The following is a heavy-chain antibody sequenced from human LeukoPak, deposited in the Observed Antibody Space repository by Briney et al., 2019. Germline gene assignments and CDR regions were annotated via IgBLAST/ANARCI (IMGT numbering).Heavy chain of an antibody. Sequence: GRSLRLSCAASGFTFDDYAMHWVRQAPGKGLEWVSGISWNSGSIGYADSVKGRFTISRDNAKNSLYLQMNSLRAEDTALYYCAKGPYSSSWDLFDYWGQGTLVTVSS. CDR1: GFTFDDYA. J-gene: IGHJ4*02. CDR2: ISWNSGSI. CDR3: AKGPYSSSWDLFDY. D-gene: IGHD6-13*01. V-gene: IGHV3-9*01.